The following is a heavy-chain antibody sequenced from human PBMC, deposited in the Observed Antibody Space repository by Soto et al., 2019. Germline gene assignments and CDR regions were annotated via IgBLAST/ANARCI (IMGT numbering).Heavy chain of an antibody. CDR1: GFIFSSYA. J-gene: IGHJ4*02. V-gene: IGHV3-23*01. CDR2: ISGSGGST. Sequence: GGSLRLSCAASGFIFSSYAMSWVRQAPGKGLEWVSTISGSGGSTYYADSVKGRFTISRDNSKNTLYLQMNGLRAEDTAVYCWAKDRIPFGGLIDFYFDYWGQGTLVTVSS. CDR3: AKDRIPFGGLIDFYFDY. D-gene: IGHD3-16*02.